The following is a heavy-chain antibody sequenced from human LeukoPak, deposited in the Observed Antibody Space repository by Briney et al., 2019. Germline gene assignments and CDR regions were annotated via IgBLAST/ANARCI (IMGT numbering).Heavy chain of an antibody. Sequence: PGGSLSLSCAASGFTFSSYEMNWVRQAPGKGLEWVAFIQNNGNDKYYVDSVKGRFTISRDNSRDMLHLQLNSLRPEDTAVYHCAKLQGLRRNAFGSGTYHADAFDKWGQGTMVIVSS. CDR1: GFTFSSYE. V-gene: IGHV3-30*02. CDR3: AKLQGLRRNAFGSGTYHADAFDK. J-gene: IGHJ3*02. D-gene: IGHD3-10*01. CDR2: IQNNGNDK.